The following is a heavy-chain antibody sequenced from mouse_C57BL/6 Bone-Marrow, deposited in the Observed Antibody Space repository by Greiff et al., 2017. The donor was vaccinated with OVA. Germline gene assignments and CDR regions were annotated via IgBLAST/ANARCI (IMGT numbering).Heavy chain of an antibody. CDR3: AREDGSWFAY. Sequence: VQLQQSGAELARPGASVKLSCKASGYTFTSYTMHWVKQRPGPGLEWIGYINPSSGYTQYNQKFKDKAPLTADKSSSTAYMQLSSLTSEDSAVYDCAREDGSWFAYGGQGTRVTVSA. J-gene: IGHJ3*01. CDR1: GYTFTSYT. CDR2: INPSSGYT. V-gene: IGHV1-4*01. D-gene: IGHD1-1*02.